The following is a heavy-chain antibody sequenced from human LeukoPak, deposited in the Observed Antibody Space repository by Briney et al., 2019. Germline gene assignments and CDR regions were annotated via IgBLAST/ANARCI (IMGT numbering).Heavy chain of an antibody. D-gene: IGHD5-12*01. CDR1: GFTVSSNY. J-gene: IGHJ4*02. Sequence: PGGSLRLSCAASGFTVSSNYMSWVRQAPGKGLEWVSVIYSGGSTYYADSVKGRFTISRDNSKNTLYLQMNSLRAEDTAVYYCARNYGGYEPGTPWFDYWGQGTLVTVFS. CDR2: IYSGGST. CDR3: ARNYGGYEPGTPWFDY. V-gene: IGHV3-53*01.